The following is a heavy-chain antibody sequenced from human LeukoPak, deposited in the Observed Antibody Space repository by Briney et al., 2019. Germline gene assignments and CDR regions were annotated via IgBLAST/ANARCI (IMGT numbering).Heavy chain of an antibody. J-gene: IGHJ6*02. Sequence: ASVKVSCKASGYTFTSYDINWVRQATGQGLEWMGWMNPNSGNTGYAQKFQGRVTMTRNTSISTAYMELSSLRSEDTAVYYCARERAVYDVYGMDVWGQGTTVTVSS. D-gene: IGHD2-8*01. CDR2: MNPNSGNT. CDR3: ARERAVYDVYGMDV. V-gene: IGHV1-8*01. CDR1: GYTFTSYD.